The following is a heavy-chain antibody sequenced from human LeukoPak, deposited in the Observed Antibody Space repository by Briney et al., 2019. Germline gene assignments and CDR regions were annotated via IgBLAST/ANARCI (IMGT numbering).Heavy chain of an antibody. V-gene: IGHV1-69*05. D-gene: IGHD3-3*01. CDR2: IIPIFGTA. CDR3: ARYDFWSGYWNWFDP. Sequence: APVKVSCKASGGTFSSYAISWVRQAPGQGLEWMGGIIPIFGTANYAQKFQGRVTITTDESTSTAYMELSSLRSEDTAVYYCARYDFWSGYWNWFDPWGQGTLVTVSS. CDR1: GGTFSSYA. J-gene: IGHJ5*02.